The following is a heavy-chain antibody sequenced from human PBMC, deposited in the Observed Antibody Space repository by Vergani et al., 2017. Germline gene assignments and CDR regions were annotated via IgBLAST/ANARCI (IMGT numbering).Heavy chain of an antibody. V-gene: IGHV3-48*01. CDR2: ISSSSSTI. CDR3: ARGGIGYFPDNLNWFDP. J-gene: IGHJ5*02. Sequence: EVQLVESGGDLVQPGGSLRLSCAASGFTFSSYSMNWVRQAPGKGLEWVSYISSSSSTIYYADSVKGRFTISRDNAKNSLYLQMNSLRAEDTAVYYCARGGIGYFPDNLNWFDPWGQGTLVTVSS. CDR1: GFTFSSYS. D-gene: IGHD1-1*01.